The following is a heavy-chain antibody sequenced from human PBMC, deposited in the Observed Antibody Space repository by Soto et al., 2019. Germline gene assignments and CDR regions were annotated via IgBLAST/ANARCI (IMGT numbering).Heavy chain of an antibody. Sequence: QVQLQQWGAGLLKPSETLSLTCAVYGGSFSGYYWSWIRQPPGKGLEWIGEINHSGSTNYNPSLKRRVTISVDTSKNQFSLKLSSVTAADTAVYYCAKRASGGNPNWFDPWGQGTLVTVSS. V-gene: IGHV4-34*01. CDR2: INHSGST. CDR1: GGSFSGYY. J-gene: IGHJ5*02. CDR3: AKRASGGNPNWFDP. D-gene: IGHD2-15*01.